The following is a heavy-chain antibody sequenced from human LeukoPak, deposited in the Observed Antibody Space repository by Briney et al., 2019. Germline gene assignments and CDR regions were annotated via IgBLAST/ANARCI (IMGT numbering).Heavy chain of an antibody. V-gene: IGHV3-48*04. D-gene: IGHD5-24*01. CDR2: ISPSSSTI. Sequence: GGSLRLSCAASGFTFISYTMSWVRQAPGKGLEWVSCISPSSSTIYYDDSVKGRFTISRDNAKNTLILQMNSLRAEDTAVYYCARDWVYKIDYWGRGTLVTVFS. J-gene: IGHJ4*02. CDR3: ARDWVYKIDY. CDR1: GFTFISYT.